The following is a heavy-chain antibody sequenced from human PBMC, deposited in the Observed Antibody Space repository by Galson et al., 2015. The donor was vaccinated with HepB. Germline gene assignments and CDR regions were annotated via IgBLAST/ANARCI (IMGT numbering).Heavy chain of an antibody. CDR2: ISTYNGNT. Sequence: SVKVSCKASGYTFTSYGINWVRQAPGQGLEWMGWISTYNGNTHYAQKLQGRATMTTDTSTSTAYMELRSLRSDDTAVYYCARNSRLYYFDYWGQGTLVTVSS. J-gene: IGHJ4*02. CDR3: ARNSRLYYFDY. CDR1: GYTFTSYG. V-gene: IGHV1-18*01. D-gene: IGHD4-23*01.